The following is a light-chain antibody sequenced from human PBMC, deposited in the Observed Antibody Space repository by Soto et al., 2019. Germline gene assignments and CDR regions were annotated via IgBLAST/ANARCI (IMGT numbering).Light chain of an antibody. V-gene: IGLV1-44*01. CDR2: TTS. CDR3: VAWDDRLNGWV. J-gene: IGLJ3*02. Sequence: QSVLTQSPSASGTPGQRVTISCSGSSSNVGSNPVNWYQQLPETAPKLLMYTTSQRPSGVPDRFSGSKSGTSASLAISGLQSEDEADYYCVAWDDRLNGWVFGGGTKLTVL. CDR1: SSNVGSNP.